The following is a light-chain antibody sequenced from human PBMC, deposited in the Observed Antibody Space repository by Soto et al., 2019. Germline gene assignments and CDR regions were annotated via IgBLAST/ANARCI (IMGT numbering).Light chain of an antibody. CDR2: GDN. V-gene: IGLV1-40*01. CDR1: SSNIGAEYD. J-gene: IGLJ1*01. Sequence: QSVLTQPPSVSGAPGQRVAISYTGSSSNIGAEYDVHWYQQLPGTAPKRLIYGDNNRPSGVPDRFSGSKSGTSASLAITGLQPEDEADYYCQSYDSSLTTFVFGTGTRSPS. CDR3: QSYDSSLTTFV.